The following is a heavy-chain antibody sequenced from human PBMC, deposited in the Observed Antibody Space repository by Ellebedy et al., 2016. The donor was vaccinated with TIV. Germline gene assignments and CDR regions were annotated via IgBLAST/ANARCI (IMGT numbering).Heavy chain of an antibody. V-gene: IGHV3-30*04. J-gene: IGHJ4*02. CDR3: ARASGSYYPGSLDY. CDR2: ISYDGSNK. D-gene: IGHD1-26*01. Sequence: GESLKISCAASGFTFSSYDMHWVRQAPGKGLEWVAVISYDGSNKYSADSVKGRFTVSRDNSKNTLYLQMNRLRAEDTAGYYCARASGSYYPGSLDYWGQGTLVSVSS. CDR1: GFTFSSYD.